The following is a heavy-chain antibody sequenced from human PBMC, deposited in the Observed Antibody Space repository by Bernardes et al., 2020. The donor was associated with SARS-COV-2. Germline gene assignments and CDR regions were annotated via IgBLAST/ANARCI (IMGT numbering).Heavy chain of an antibody. Sequence: GGSLRLSCAASGFTFSSYWMSWVRQAPGKGLEWVANIKQDGSEKYYVDSVKGRFTISRDNAKNSLYLQMNSLRAEDTAVYYCARGGLGNWNPNFDYWGQGTLVTVSS. CDR2: IKQDGSEK. D-gene: IGHD1-1*01. CDR3: ARGGLGNWNPNFDY. V-gene: IGHV3-7*05. J-gene: IGHJ4*02. CDR1: GFTFSSYW.